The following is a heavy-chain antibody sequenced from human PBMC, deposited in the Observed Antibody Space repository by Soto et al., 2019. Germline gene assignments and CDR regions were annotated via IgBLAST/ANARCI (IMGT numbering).Heavy chain of an antibody. CDR2: IYHSGST. CDR3: AHLGIAAAGTSDYFDY. D-gene: IGHD6-13*01. V-gene: IGHV4-4*02. J-gene: IGHJ4*02. Sequence: SQPPGKGLEWIGEIYHSGSTNYNPSLKSRVTISVDKSKNQFSLKLSSVTAADTAVYYCAHLGIAAAGTSDYFDYWGQGTLVTVSS.